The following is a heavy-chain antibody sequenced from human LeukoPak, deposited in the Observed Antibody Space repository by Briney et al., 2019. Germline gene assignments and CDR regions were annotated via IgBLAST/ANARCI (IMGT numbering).Heavy chain of an antibody. CDR2: ITGSGDTT. Sequence: GGSLRLSCAASGFTFSSNAMTWVRQAPGKGLECVSAITGSGDTTYYADSVKGRFTISRDNSKNTLNLQMNSLRAEDTAVYYCAKDTGNYYDSSGYSFDYWAREPWSPSPQ. CDR1: GFTFSSNA. J-gene: IGHJ4*02. D-gene: IGHD3-22*01. V-gene: IGHV3-23*01. CDR3: AKDTGNYYDSSGYSFDY.